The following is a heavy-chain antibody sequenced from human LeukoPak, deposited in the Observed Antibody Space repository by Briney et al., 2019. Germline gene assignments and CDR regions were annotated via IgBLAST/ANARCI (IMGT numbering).Heavy chain of an antibody. CDR2: ISSSADTI. J-gene: IGHJ4*02. V-gene: IGHV3-48*03. CDR1: GFIFSSDE. CDR3: TKERGSY. Sequence: GGSLRLSCAASGFIFSSDEMTWVRQAPGKGLESVSFISSSADTILYADSVKGRFTISRDNAKNALYLQMNSLRAEGTAVYYCTKERGSYWGQGTLVTVSS.